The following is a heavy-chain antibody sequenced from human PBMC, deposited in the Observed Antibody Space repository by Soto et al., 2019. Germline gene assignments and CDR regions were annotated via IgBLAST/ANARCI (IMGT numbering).Heavy chain of an antibody. Sequence: QVQLVQSGAEVKKPGSSVKVSCKASGSTFSSYTISWVRQAPGQGLEWMGRIIPILGIANYAQKFQGRVTITADKSTSTAYMELSSLRSEDTAVYYCARVSGYGYGDYDNYWGQGTLVTVSS. CDR3: ARVSGYGYGDYDNY. J-gene: IGHJ4*02. V-gene: IGHV1-69*02. D-gene: IGHD4-17*01. CDR1: GSTFSSYT. CDR2: IIPILGIA.